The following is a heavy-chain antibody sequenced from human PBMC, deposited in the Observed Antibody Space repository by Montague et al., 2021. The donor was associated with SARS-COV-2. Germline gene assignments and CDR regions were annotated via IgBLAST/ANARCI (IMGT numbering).Heavy chain of an antibody. D-gene: IGHD6-19*01. V-gene: IGHV4-61*01. CDR2: VYYNGDI. J-gene: IGHJ4*02. CDR1: AGSVNSGTYY. CDR3: ERGASLAGRFDY. Sequence: SETLSLTCSVSAGSVNSGTYYWNWIRQPPGKGLEWIGYVYYNGDIKHNPSLKSRVSLSLDTSMNQFSLQLNSLTAADTAVYYCERGASLAGRFDYWGQGILITVSS.